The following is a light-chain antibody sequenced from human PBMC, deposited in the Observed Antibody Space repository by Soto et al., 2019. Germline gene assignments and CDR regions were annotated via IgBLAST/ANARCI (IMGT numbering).Light chain of an antibody. CDR2: AAS. CDR1: QGISDF. V-gene: IGKV1-39*01. Sequence: IQLTQSPSSLSASVGDRVTITCRASQGISDFLAWYQQQPGKAPKLLIFAASTVHSGVPSRFSGSGSGTDFTLTISSLQHEDFATYFCQQSYSPPFTFGGGTKVDIK. J-gene: IGKJ4*01. CDR3: QQSYSPPFT.